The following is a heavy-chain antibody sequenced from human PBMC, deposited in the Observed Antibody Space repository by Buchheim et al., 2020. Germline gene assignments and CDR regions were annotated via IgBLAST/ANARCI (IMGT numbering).Heavy chain of an antibody. Sequence: DVNLAESGGGVVQPGGSLRLSCTASEFIFGNYWMHWVRQVPGKGLVWVSRISGDGTKTSYADSVKGRFTIPRDNAKNMLFLKMDSLRPEDTAVYYCVRDRASCGDDCSLYFYYGMDVWGQGTT. CDR3: VRDRASCGDDCSLYFYYGMDV. CDR1: EFIFGNYW. J-gene: IGHJ6*02. V-gene: IGHV3-74*01. CDR2: ISGDGTKT. D-gene: IGHD2-21*01.